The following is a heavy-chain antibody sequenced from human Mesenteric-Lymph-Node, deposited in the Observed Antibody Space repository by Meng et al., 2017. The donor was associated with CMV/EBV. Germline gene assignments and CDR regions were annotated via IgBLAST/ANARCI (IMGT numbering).Heavy chain of an antibody. CDR1: GYTFTSYA. D-gene: IGHD6-13*01. CDR2: INAGNGNT. J-gene: IGHJ4*02. CDR3: ARMAADLPIDY. Sequence: CRAYGYTFTSYAMRWVRQAPGQRLERMGWINAGNGNTKYSQKFQGRVTITRDTSASTAYMELSSLRSEDTAVYYCARMAADLPIDYWGQGTLVTVSS. V-gene: IGHV1-3*01.